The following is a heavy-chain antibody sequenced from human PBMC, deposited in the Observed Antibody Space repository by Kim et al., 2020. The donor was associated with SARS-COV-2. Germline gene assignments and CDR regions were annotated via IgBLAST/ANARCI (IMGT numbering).Heavy chain of an antibody. J-gene: IGHJ4*02. CDR1: GFTFDDYG. D-gene: IGHD3-16*01. CDR3: VRGYAGGPFDF. CDR2: INRNSDST. Sequence: GGSLRLSCAASGFTFDDYGMSWVRQAPGKGLEWVSGINRNSDSTGYADSVKGRFTISRDNAKNSLFLQMNSPRAEDTALYHCVRGYAGGPFDFWGQGTLVTVSS. V-gene: IGHV3-20*01.